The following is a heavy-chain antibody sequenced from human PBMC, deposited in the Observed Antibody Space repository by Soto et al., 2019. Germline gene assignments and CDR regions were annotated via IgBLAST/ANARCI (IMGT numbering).Heavy chain of an antibody. CDR2: IYYSGST. CDR1: GGSISSGDYY. V-gene: IGHV4-30-4*01. J-gene: IGHJ6*02. D-gene: IGHD1-7*01. CDR3: ASKGITGTPGSMDV. Sequence: SETLSLTCTVSGGSISSGDYYWSWIRQPPGKVLEWIGYIYYSGSTYYNPSLKSRVTISVDTSKNQFSLKLSSVTAADTAVYYCASKGITGTPGSMDVWGQGTTVTVSS.